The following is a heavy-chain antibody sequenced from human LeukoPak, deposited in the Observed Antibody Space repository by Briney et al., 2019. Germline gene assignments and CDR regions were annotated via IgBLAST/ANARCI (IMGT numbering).Heavy chain of an antibody. D-gene: IGHD3-22*01. V-gene: IGHV3-30*03. CDR1: GFTFSTYF. Sequence: PGGSLRLSCAASGFTFSTYFMNWVRQAPGKGLEWVAVISYDGSNKYYADSVKGRFTISRDNSKNTLYLQMNSLRAEETAVYYCARGDHYYDSSGYYGDYGFDYWGQGTLVTVSS. CDR2: ISYDGSNK. J-gene: IGHJ4*02. CDR3: ARGDHYYDSSGYYGDYGFDY.